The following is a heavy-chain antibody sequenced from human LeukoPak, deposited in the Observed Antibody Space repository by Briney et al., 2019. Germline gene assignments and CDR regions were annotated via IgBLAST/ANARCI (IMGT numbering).Heavy chain of an antibody. CDR3: VRDRGWLSNPGYFDY. Sequence: GGSLRLSCAASGFSFSSYGMHWVRQASGKGLELVAFIRYDGNEKYYAGSVQGRFTVARDNSKNTLYLEMNSLRAEDTAVYYCVRDRGWLSNPGYFDYWGRGTLVTV. V-gene: IGHV3-30*02. CDR2: IRYDGNEK. J-gene: IGHJ4*02. D-gene: IGHD3-22*01. CDR1: GFSFSSYG.